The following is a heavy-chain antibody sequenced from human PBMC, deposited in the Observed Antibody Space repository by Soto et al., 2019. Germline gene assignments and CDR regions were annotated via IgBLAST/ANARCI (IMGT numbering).Heavy chain of an antibody. D-gene: IGHD2-8*02. J-gene: IGHJ4*02. V-gene: IGHV3-30*03. CDR2: ISRDGGTK. CDR1: GFTVSTYG. Sequence: QVQLVESGGGVVQPGRSLRLSCAVSGFTVSTYGMHWVRQAPGKGLEWVAVISRDGGTKYYADSVKGRFTISRDNSRNTLVLEMNSLRGYDRAVYYCTGEVASGYWGQGTLVTVSS. CDR3: TGEVASGY.